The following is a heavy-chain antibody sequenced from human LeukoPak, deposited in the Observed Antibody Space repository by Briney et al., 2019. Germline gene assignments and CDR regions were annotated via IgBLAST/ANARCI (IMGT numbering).Heavy chain of an antibody. CDR2: ISGGST. V-gene: IGHV3-38-3*01. CDR3: ARDPRSKVSCLRYSSSRDDY. D-gene: IGHD6-13*01. J-gene: IGHJ4*02. Sequence: GGSLRLSCAASGFTVSSNEMSWVRQAPGKGLEWVSSISGGSTYYADSRKGRFTISRDNSKNTLHLQMNSLRAEDTAVYYCARDPRSKVSCLRYSSSRDDYWGQGTLVTVSS. CDR1: GFTVSSNE.